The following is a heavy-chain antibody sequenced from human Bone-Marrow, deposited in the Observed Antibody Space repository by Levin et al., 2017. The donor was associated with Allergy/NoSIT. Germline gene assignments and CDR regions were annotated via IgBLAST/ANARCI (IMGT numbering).Heavy chain of an antibody. D-gene: IGHD1-26*01. CDR2: ISGSGGST. CDR3: AKDGVVGTTVRDFGNDF. CDR1: GFTFRNYG. J-gene: IGHJ4*02. Sequence: PGGSLRLSCTASGFTFRNYGLSWVRQAPGKGLEWVSTISGSGGSTFYGDSAKGRFTISRDNSKNTVFLQMSSLRAEDTAMYYCAKDGVVGTTVRDFGNDFWGQGTLVIVSS. V-gene: IGHV3-23*01.